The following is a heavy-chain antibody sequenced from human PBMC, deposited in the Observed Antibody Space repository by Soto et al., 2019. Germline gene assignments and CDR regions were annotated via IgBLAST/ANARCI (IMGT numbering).Heavy chain of an antibody. CDR3: ARSYCSSTGCPPGGY. D-gene: IGHD2-2*01. V-gene: IGHV3-48*02. J-gene: IGHJ4*02. CDR1: GFTCSPYI. Sequence: AWSLTLFCAAPGFTCSPYIMNWVRQAPGKGLEWVSYISSSSSAIYYADSVKGRFTISRDNAKNSLYLQMNSLRDEDTAVYFCARSYCSSTGCPPGGYWGQGTQVTVSS. CDR2: ISSSSSAI.